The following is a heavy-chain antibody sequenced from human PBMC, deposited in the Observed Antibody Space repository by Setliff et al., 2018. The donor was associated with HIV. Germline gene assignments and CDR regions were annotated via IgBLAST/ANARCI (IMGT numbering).Heavy chain of an antibody. CDR1: GGSISSSSFY. D-gene: IGHD3-3*01. CDR3: AGNQNWNGYAFPYIDV. CDR2: IYYNTRT. J-gene: IGHJ6*03. V-gene: IGHV4-39*02. Sequence: KPSETLSLTCNVSGGSISSSSFYWAWLRQPPGKEPEWIASIYYNTRTYYNLSLRSRVTISVDTSKNLFSLKMTSVTAADTAVYYCAGNQNWNGYAFPYIDVWGKGTTVTVSS.